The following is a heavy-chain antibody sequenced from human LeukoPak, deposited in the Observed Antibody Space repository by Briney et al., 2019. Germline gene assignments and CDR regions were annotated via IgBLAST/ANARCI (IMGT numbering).Heavy chain of an antibody. J-gene: IGHJ5*02. D-gene: IGHD2-8*02. Sequence: EGSLRLSCAASGFTFSSYAMSWVRQAPGKGLEWVSVIYSGGSTYYADSVKGRFTISRDNSKNTLYLQMNSLRAEDTAVYYCARGGEWAWGQGTLVTVSS. CDR3: ARGGEWA. CDR2: IYSGGST. V-gene: IGHV3-53*01. CDR1: GFTFSSYA.